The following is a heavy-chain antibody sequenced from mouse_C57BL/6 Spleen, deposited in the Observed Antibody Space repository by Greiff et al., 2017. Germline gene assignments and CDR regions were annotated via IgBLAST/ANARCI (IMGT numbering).Heavy chain of an antibody. CDR2: INPSTGGT. J-gene: IGHJ2*01. Sequence: EVQLQQSGPELVKPGASVKISCKASGYSFTGYYMNWVKQSPEKSLEWIGEINPSTGGTTYNQKFKAKATLTVDKSSSTAYMQLKSLTSEDSAVYYCARGDGYYGGNFDYWGQGTTLTVSS. CDR3: ARGDGYYGGNFDY. CDR1: GYSFTGYY. V-gene: IGHV1-42*01. D-gene: IGHD2-3*01.